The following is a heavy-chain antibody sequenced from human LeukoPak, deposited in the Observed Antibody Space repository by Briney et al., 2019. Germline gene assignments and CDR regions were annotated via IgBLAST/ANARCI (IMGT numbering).Heavy chain of an antibody. J-gene: IGHJ4*02. CDR1: GFTFSTYN. Sequence: PGGSLRLSCAVSGFTFSTYNMNWVRQAPGKGLEWVSYISTSSRTIYYADSVKGRFTISRDNAKNSLYLQMNSLRAEDTAVYYYARDGYDFWSDYPTTLDYWGQGTLVTVSS. CDR3: ARDGYDFWSDYPTTLDY. CDR2: ISTSSRTI. D-gene: IGHD3-3*01. V-gene: IGHV3-48*01.